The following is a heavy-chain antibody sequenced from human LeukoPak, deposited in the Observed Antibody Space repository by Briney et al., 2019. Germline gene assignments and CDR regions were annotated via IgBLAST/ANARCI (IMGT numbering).Heavy chain of an antibody. Sequence: GGSLRLSCAASGFTFSSYWMHWVRQAPGKVLVWLSRINSDGSSTNYADSVKGRFTISRDNAKNTLYLQMNSLRVEDTAVYYCARDAPDYGDYPHGGFDPWGQGTLVTVSS. D-gene: IGHD4-17*01. CDR3: ARDAPDYGDYPHGGFDP. CDR2: INSDGSST. J-gene: IGHJ5*02. V-gene: IGHV3-74*01. CDR1: GFTFSSYW.